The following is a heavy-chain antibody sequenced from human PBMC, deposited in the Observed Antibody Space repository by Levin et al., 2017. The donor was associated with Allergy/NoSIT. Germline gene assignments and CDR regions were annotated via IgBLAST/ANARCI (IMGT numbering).Heavy chain of an antibody. V-gene: IGHV3-33*01. D-gene: IGHD2-2*01. CDR3: ARDPTNYCSSTSCYRAGRGLNWFDP. CDR2: IWYDGSNK. J-gene: IGHJ5*02. Sequence: PGGSLRLSCAASGFTFSSYGMHWVRQAPGKGLEWVAVIWYDGSNKYYADSVKGRFTISRDNSKNTLYLQMNSLRAEDTAVYYCARDPTNYCSSTSCYRAGRGLNWFDPWGQGTLVTVSS. CDR1: GFTFSSYG.